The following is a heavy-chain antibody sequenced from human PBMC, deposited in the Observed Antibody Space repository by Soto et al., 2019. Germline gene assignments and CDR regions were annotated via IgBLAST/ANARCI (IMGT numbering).Heavy chain of an antibody. D-gene: IGHD1-7*01. CDR2: ISSSGTNT. CDR1: DFVFSNYS. Sequence: EVQLVESGGGLVQPGGSLRLSCAGSDFVFSNYSMNWVRQAPGRGLEWVSYISSSGTNTYYAASVRGRFTISRDNAKNSLFLRMSSLKDEDTAVYFCTRGTKGGSPPLWGRGTLVTVSS. V-gene: IGHV3-48*02. CDR3: TRGTKGGSPPL. J-gene: IGHJ4*02.